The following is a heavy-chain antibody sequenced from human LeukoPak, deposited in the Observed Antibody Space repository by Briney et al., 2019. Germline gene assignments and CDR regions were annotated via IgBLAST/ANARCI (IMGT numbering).Heavy chain of an antibody. CDR3: ARGYCSSTSCYYHYFDY. CDR2: INPNSGGT. J-gene: IGHJ4*02. CDR1: GYTFTGYY. V-gene: IGHV1-2*02. D-gene: IGHD2-2*01. Sequence: GASVKVSCXASGYTFTGYYMHWVRRAPGQGLEWMGWINPNSGGTNYAQKFQGRVTMTRDTSISTAYMELSRLRSDDTAVYYCARGYCSSTSCYYHYFDYWGQGTLVTVSS.